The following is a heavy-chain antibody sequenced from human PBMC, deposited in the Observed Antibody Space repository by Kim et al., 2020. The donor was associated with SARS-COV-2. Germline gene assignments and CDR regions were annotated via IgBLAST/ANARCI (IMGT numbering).Heavy chain of an antibody. Sequence: ADSVKGRFTISRDNSKNTLYLQMNSLRAEDTAVYYCAKDSDRGDTGLFDYWGQGTLVTVSS. D-gene: IGHD3-16*01. CDR3: AKDSDRGDTGLFDY. J-gene: IGHJ4*02. V-gene: IGHV3-30*02.